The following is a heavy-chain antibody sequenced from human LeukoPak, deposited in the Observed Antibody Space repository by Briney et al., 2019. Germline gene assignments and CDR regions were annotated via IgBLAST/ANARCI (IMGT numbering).Heavy chain of an antibody. J-gene: IGHJ6*02. CDR3: VRVGGYSFGYGHYHAMDV. CDR2: INSEGIST. Sequence: GGSLRLSCAASGFIFNNYWMHWVRQAPGKGLVWVSRINSEGISTNYADSVKGRFTISRDNTKNTLYLQLNSLRVEDTAVYYCVRVGGYSFGYGHYHAMDVWGQGTTVIVSS. V-gene: IGHV3-74*01. D-gene: IGHD5-18*01. CDR1: GFIFNNYW.